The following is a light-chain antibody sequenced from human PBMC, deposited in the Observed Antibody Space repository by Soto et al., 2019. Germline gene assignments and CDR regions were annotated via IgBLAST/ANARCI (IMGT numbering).Light chain of an antibody. V-gene: IGLV2-14*01. J-gene: IGLJ3*02. Sequence: QSVLTQPPSVSGSPGQSIAISCTGTNSDVGGYNYDSWYQHHPGKAPKLMIYEVSNRPSGVSNRCSGSKSANAASLTISGHQAEEEEDDYCSSYTSGSTVVFGGGTKLTVL. CDR2: EVS. CDR1: NSDVGGYNY. CDR3: SSYTSGSTVV.